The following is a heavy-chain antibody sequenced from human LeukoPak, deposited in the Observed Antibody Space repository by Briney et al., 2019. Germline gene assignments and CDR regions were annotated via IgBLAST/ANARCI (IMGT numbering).Heavy chain of an antibody. CDR1: GGSISSGSYY. J-gene: IGHJ6*03. V-gene: IGHV4-61*02. CDR2: IYTSGST. CDR3: ARGRVSSSTWHSTYYYYFYMDV. D-gene: IGHD4-11*01. Sequence: SETLSLTCTVSGGSISSGSYYWSWIRQPAGKGLEWIGRIYTSGSTNYNPSLNSRVTISRDTSKNHFSLQLSSVTAADTAVYFCARGRVSSSTWHSTYYYYFYMDVWGKGTTVTVSS.